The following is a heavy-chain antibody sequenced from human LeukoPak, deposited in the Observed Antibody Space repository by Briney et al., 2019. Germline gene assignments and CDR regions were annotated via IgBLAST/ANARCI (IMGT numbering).Heavy chain of an antibody. CDR1: GFTFSSYS. Sequence: GGSLRLSCAASGFTFSSYSMNWVRQAPGKGLEWVSSISSSSSYIYYADSVKGRFTISRDNAKNSLYLQMNSLRAEDTAVYYCARPYGSGSYYNTGEDYWGQGTLVTVSS. D-gene: IGHD3-10*01. V-gene: IGHV3-21*01. CDR2: ISSSSSYI. CDR3: ARPYGSGSYYNTGEDY. J-gene: IGHJ4*02.